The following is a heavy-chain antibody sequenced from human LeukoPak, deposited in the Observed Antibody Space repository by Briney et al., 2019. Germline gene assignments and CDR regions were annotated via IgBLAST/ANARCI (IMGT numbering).Heavy chain of an antibody. CDR1: GFSFSRYG. D-gene: IGHD3-10*01. J-gene: IGHJ4*02. V-gene: IGHV3-33*01. Sequence: GGSLRLYCEASGFSFSRYGMHWVRQAPGKGLEWVAVIWHDGSYKNYADSVKGRFTISRDNSKNTLYLQMDSLRVEDTAVYYCASYNDYWGQGTLVTVSS. CDR3: ASYNDY. CDR2: IWHDGSYK.